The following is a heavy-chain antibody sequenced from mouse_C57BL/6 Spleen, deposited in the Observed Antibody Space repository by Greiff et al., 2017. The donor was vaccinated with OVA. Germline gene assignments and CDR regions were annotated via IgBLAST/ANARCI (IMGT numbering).Heavy chain of an antibody. CDR1: GFSLTSYG. V-gene: IGHV2-2*01. Sequence: VMLVESGPGLVQPSQSLSITCTVSGFSLTSYGVHWVRQSPGKGLEWLGVIWSGGSTDYNAAFISRLSISKDNSKSQVFFKMNSLQADDTAIYYCARKGDYDYDGFAYWGQGTLVTVSA. J-gene: IGHJ3*01. CDR3: ARKGDYDYDGFAY. D-gene: IGHD2-4*01. CDR2: IWSGGST.